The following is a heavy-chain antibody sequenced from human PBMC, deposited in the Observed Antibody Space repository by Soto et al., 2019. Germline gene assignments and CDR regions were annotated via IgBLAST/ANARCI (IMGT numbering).Heavy chain of an antibody. V-gene: IGHV3-23*01. D-gene: IGHD3-22*01. CDR2: ISGSGGST. Sequence: GGSLRLSCAASGFTFSSYAMSWVRQAPGKGLEWVSAISGSGGSTYYADSVKGRFTISRDNSKNTLYLQMNSLRAEDTAVYYCAKDTMIVVVITLDYWGQGTLVTVSS. J-gene: IGHJ4*02. CDR1: GFTFSSYA. CDR3: AKDTMIVVVITLDY.